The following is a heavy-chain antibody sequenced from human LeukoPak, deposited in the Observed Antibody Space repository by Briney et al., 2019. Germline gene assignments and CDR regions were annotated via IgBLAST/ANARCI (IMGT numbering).Heavy chain of an antibody. Sequence: GGSLRLSCAASGFTISRSSMHWVRQAPGKGLEFVSAISRSGGNTYYANSVKGRFTISRDTSKNTLYLQVGSLRAEDTAVYYCARFGLEYYYYYMDVWGKGTTVTISS. J-gene: IGHJ6*03. CDR1: GFTISRSS. CDR3: ARFGLEYYYYYMDV. V-gene: IGHV3-64*01. D-gene: IGHD3/OR15-3a*01. CDR2: ISRSGGNT.